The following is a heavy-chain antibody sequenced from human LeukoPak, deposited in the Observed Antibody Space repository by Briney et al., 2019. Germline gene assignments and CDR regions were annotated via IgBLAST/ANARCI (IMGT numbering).Heavy chain of an antibody. CDR3: ARSKVPRGPAPSGSYFEWFDP. D-gene: IGHD3-10*01. Sequence: ASVKVSCKASGYTFSSYGIIWVRQAPGQGLEWMGWINAYNGNTNYAQKLQGRITMTTDTSTNTAYMELRSLRSDDTAVYYCARSKVPRGPAPSGSYFEWFDPWGQGTLVTVSS. J-gene: IGHJ5*02. V-gene: IGHV1-18*01. CDR2: INAYNGNT. CDR1: GYTFSSYG.